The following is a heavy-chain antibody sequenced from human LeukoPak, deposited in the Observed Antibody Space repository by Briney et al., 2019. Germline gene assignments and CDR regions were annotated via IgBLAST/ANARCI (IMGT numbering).Heavy chain of an antibody. CDR2: IYYSGST. CDR1: GGSISSSSYY. CDR3: ARRGDSYGDIDY. J-gene: IGHJ4*02. Sequence: PSETLSLTCTVSGGSISSSSYYWGWIRQPPGKGLEWIGSIYYSGSTYYNPSLKSRVTISVDTSKNQFSLKLSSVTAADTAVYYCARRGDSYGDIDYWGQGTLVTVSS. D-gene: IGHD5-18*01. V-gene: IGHV4-39*01.